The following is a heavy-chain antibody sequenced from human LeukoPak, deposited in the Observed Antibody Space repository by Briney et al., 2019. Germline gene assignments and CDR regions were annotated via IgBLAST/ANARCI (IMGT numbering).Heavy chain of an antibody. CDR2: IYSDNT. CDR1: GFTVSSNS. Sequence: GGSLRLSCTVSGFTVSSNSMSWVRQAPGKGLEWVSFIYSDNTHYSDSVKGRFTISRDNAKNSLYLQMNSLRAEDTAVYYCATFAPRSLPWGQGTLVTVSS. D-gene: IGHD3-16*02. V-gene: IGHV3-53*01. CDR3: ATFAPRSLP. J-gene: IGHJ5*02.